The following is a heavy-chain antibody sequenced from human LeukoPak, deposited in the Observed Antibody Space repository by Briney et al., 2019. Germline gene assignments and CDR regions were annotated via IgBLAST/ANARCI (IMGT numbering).Heavy chain of an antibody. CDR2: IIPILGIA. D-gene: IGHD2-2*01. CDR3: AKEKPDIVVVPAATY. CDR1: GGTFSSYA. J-gene: IGHJ4*02. Sequence: SVKVSCKASGGTFSSYAISWVRQAPGQGLECMGRIIPILGIANYAQKFQGRVTITADKSTSTAYMELSSLRAEDTAVYYCAKEKPDIVVVPAATYWGQGTLVTVSS. V-gene: IGHV1-69*04.